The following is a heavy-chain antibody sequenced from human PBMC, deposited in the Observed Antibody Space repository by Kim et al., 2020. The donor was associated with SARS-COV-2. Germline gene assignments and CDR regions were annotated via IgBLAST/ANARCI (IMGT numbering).Heavy chain of an antibody. D-gene: IGHD3-9*01. J-gene: IGHJ4*02. Sequence: SLKSRVTISVDKSKNQFSLKLSSVTAADTAVYYCARTYYDISTGYSPFDYWGQGTLVTVSS. CDR3: ARTYYDISTGYSPFDY. V-gene: IGHV4-61*05.